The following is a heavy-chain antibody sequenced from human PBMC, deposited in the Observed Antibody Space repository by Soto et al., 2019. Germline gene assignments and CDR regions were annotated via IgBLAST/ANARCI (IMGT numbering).Heavy chain of an antibody. CDR2: IYYSGST. Sequence: QVQLQESGPGLVKPSETLSLTCTVSGGSISSYYWSWIRQPPGKGLEWIGYIYYSGSTNYNPSLKSRVTISVDTSKNQFSLKLSSVTAADTAVYYCARHGIVVVPAAMTVVGPYFDLWGRGTLVTVSS. V-gene: IGHV4-59*08. D-gene: IGHD2-2*01. J-gene: IGHJ2*01. CDR1: GGSISSYY. CDR3: ARHGIVVVPAAMTVVGPYFDL.